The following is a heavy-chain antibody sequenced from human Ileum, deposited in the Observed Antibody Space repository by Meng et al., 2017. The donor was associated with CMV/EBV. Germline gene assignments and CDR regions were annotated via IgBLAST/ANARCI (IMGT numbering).Heavy chain of an antibody. V-gene: IGHV3-49*04. D-gene: IGHD3-3*01. CDR2: IRSKAHGGTS. Sequence: GESLKISCTTSGFTFGDYAMSWVRQAPGKGPEWLGFIRSKAHGGTSEYAAAVQGRFTISRDDSKSIAYLQMNSLKTEDTAVYYCARHLNYDFWSGSNLDYWGQGTLVTVSS. J-gene: IGHJ4*02. CDR3: ARHLNYDFWSGSNLDY. CDR1: GFTFGDYA.